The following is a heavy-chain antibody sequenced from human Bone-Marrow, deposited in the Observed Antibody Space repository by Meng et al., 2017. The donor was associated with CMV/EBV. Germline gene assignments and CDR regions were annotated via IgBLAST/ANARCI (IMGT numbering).Heavy chain of an antibody. J-gene: IGHJ6*02. V-gene: IGHV1-24*01. D-gene: IGHD3-3*01. CDR3: ARDRGPGGDFWSGYYSYYYYGMDV. CDR2: FDPEDGET. CDR1: GYTLTELS. Sequence: ASVKVSCKVSGYTLTELSMHWVRQAPGKGLEWMGGFDPEDGETIYAQKFQGRVTMTEDTSTDTAYMELSSLRSEDTAVYYCARDRGPGGDFWSGYYSYYYYGMDVWGQGTTVTVSS.